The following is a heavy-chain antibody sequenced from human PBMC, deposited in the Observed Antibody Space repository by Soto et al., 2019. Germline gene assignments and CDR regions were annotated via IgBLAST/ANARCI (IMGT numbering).Heavy chain of an antibody. Sequence: QVQLQESGPGLVKPSETLSLTCAVSGDSISSYYCMWIRQPPGKGLESIGYLYYGRSANYNPSLKRRVSLSVDTSTNQCSATLGSMPAADTAVYYCALRSMAVVPEYWGQGTLVTVSS. J-gene: IGHJ4*02. CDR2: LYYGRSA. CDR3: ALRSMAVVPEY. V-gene: IGHV4-59*01. D-gene: IGHD3-3*02. CDR1: GDSISSYY.